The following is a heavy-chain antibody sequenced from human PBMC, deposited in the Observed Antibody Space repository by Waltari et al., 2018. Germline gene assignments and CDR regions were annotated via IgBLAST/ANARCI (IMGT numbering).Heavy chain of an antibody. CDR3: AMWRGTPAGYDFWSGPFDD. Sequence: QVQLVESGGGVVQPGRSLRLSCAASGFTFSSHGIHWVRQAPGKGLEWVAVISYDGSNKYYEDSVKGRFTISRDNSKNTLYLQRNSLRAEDTAVYYCAMWRGTPAGYDFWSGPFDDWGQGTLVTVSS. CDR1: GFTFSSHG. J-gene: IGHJ4*02. D-gene: IGHD3-3*01. V-gene: IGHV3-30*03. CDR2: ISYDGSNK.